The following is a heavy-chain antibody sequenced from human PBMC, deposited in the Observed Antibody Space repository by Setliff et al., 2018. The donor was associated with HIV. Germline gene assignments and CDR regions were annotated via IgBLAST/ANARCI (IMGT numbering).Heavy chain of an antibody. CDR2: ISGSGGST. CDR3: ATTWGGYSSSWYLLSSDYYYGMDV. D-gene: IGHD6-13*01. Sequence: GGSLSLSCSASGFTFSSYALSWVRQAPGKGLEWVSAISGSGGSTYYADSVKGRFTIARDNSKNTLYLQMNSLRAEDTAVYYCATTWGGYSSSWYLLSSDYYYGMDVWGQGTTVTVSS. V-gene: IGHV3-23*01. J-gene: IGHJ6*02. CDR1: GFTFSSYA.